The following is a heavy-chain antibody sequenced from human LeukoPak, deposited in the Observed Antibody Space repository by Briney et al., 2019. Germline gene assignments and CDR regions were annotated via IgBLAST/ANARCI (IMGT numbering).Heavy chain of an antibody. CDR2: IRSKASGETK. CDR3: TRDGSYYYYYYMDV. CDR1: GFTLGDYS. D-gene: IGHD1-26*01. V-gene: IGHV3-49*03. Sequence: GGSLRLSCTGSGFTLGDYSMTWIRQAPGKGLEWVGFIRSKASGETKEYAASVKGRFIISRDDSKNVAYLQMNSLKTEETAVYYCTRDGSYYYYYYMDVWGTGTTVTVSS. J-gene: IGHJ6*03.